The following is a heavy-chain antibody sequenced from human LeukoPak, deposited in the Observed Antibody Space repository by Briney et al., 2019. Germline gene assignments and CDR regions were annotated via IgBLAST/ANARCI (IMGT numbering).Heavy chain of an antibody. Sequence: PSETLSLTCTVSGGSISSGGYYWSWIRQHPGKGLEWIGYIYYSGSTYYNPSLKSRVTISVDTSKNQFSLKLSSVTAADTAVYYCARRLIPKYCSSTSCYGEGRLLKSYYYYGMDVWGQGTTVTVSS. D-gene: IGHD2-2*01. CDR2: IYYSGST. CDR1: GGSISSGGYY. J-gene: IGHJ6*02. V-gene: IGHV4-31*03. CDR3: ARRLIPKYCSSTSCYGEGRLLKSYYYYGMDV.